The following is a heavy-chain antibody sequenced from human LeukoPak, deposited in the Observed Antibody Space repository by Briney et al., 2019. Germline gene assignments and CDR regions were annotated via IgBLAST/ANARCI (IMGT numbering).Heavy chain of an antibody. CDR2: INTGSGNT. J-gene: IGHJ4*02. CDR3: ARSASSGNFYRESAFDD. Sequence: ASVKVSCKASQDIFTTSAIHWVRQAPGQRLEWMGWINTGSGNTKYSQKFQDRVTIARDTSASTAYMELSSLRSEDTAVFYCARSASSGNFYRESAFDDXXQGXLVTVSS. V-gene: IGHV1-3*04. CDR1: QDIFTTSA. D-gene: IGHD1-26*01.